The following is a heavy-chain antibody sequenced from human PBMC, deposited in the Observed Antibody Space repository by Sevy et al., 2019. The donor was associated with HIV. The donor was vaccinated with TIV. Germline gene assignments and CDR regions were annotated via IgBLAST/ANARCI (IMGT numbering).Heavy chain of an antibody. Sequence: GESLKISCAASGFTFSSYAMSWVRQAPGKGLEWVSAISGSGGSTYYADSVKGRFTISRDNSKKTLYLQMNSLRAEDAAVYYCAKDTSAFCGGDCYKTDGFDYWGQGTLVTVSS. D-gene: IGHD2-21*02. J-gene: IGHJ4*02. CDR3: AKDTSAFCGGDCYKTDGFDY. V-gene: IGHV3-23*01. CDR1: GFTFSSYA. CDR2: ISGSGGST.